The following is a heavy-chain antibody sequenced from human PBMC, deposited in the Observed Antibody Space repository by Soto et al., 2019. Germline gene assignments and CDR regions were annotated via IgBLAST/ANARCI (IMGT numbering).Heavy chain of an antibody. D-gene: IGHD3-3*01. J-gene: IGHJ4*02. CDR1: GDSISSSSYH. CDR2: IYYSGST. Sequence: QLQLQESGPGLVKPSETLSLTCTVSGDSISSSSYHWGWVRQPPGKGLEWIGRIYYSGSTYYNPSLKSRVTKSVDTSKNQISLKLSSVTAADTAVYYCASSILRTMFGVVDYHYWGQGTLVPVSS. CDR3: ASSILRTMFGVVDYHY. V-gene: IGHV4-39*01.